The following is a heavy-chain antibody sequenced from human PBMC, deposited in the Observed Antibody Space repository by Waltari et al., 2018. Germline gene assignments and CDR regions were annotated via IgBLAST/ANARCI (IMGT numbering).Heavy chain of an antibody. Sequence: EVHLVESGGGLVKPGGSLRLSCAASGFSLCDYSMNWVRQAPGKGLVWVSSISSSSGYTHYADSVKGRFTISRDNAKNSLYLQMNSLRAEDTAVYYCATGGWGFYLDYWGQGTLVTVSS. D-gene: IGHD7-27*01. V-gene: IGHV3-21*01. CDR3: ATGGWGFYLDY. J-gene: IGHJ4*02. CDR2: ISSSSGYT. CDR1: GFSLCDYS.